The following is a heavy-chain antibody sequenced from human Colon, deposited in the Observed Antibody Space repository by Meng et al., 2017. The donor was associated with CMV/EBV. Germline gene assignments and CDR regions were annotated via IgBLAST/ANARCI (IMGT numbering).Heavy chain of an antibody. J-gene: IGHJ4*02. V-gene: IGHV3-72*01. CDR1: GFIFSVDY. Sequence: SCSAFGFIFSVDYMDWFRQAPGKGLEWIGLIRNNGYPIQYAESVRGRFIISKDASKNSLYLQMNSLKIGDAAVYYCGRDSMKGGGFDYWGQGTLVTVSS. CDR2: IRNNGYPI. CDR3: GRDSMKGGGFDY. D-gene: IGHD3-10*01.